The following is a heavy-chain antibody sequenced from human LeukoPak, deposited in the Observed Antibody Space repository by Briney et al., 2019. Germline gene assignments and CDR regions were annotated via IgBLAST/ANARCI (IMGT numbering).Heavy chain of an antibody. D-gene: IGHD3/OR15-3a*01. CDR3: ARELIDFHDHTNKGFFDS. Sequence: ASVKVSCKTSGYTFTGYYIHLLRQAPGQGLEWMAWIDPNTGATNYAHKFQGRVTMTRDTSISTAYMEVSSLRSDDTAVYYCARELIDFHDHTNKGFFDSWGQGTLVTVSS. CDR2: IDPNTGAT. J-gene: IGHJ4*02. CDR1: GYTFTGYY. V-gene: IGHV1-2*02.